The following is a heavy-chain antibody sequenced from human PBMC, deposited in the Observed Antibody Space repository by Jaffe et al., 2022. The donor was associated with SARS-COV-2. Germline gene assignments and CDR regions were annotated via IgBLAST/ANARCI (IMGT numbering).Heavy chain of an antibody. V-gene: IGHV3-15*01. CDR1: GFTFSSAR. CDR3: TAPTAVPRF. D-gene: IGHD3-10*01. CDR2: IKTKADGGTT. J-gene: IGHJ4*02. Sequence: EVQLVESGGGLVKPGGSLRLSCAASGFTFSSARMTWVRQAPGKGLEWVGRIKTKADGGTTDYAAPVRGRFTISRDDSENILYLQMNSLETEDTAVYYCTAPTAVPRFWGKGTLVTVSS.